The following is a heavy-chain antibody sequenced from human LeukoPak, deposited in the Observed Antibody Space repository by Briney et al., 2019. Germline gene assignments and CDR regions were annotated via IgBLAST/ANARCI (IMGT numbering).Heavy chain of an antibody. D-gene: IGHD4-11*01. Sequence: SETLSLTCTVSGGSISSGDYYWSWIRQPAGKGLEWIGRIYTSGSTNYNPSLKSRVTMSVDTSKNQFSLKLSSVTAADTAVYYCARGNSNFPANWFDPWGQGTLVTVSP. V-gene: IGHV4-61*02. CDR1: GGSISSGDYY. J-gene: IGHJ5*02. CDR3: ARGNSNFPANWFDP. CDR2: IYTSGST.